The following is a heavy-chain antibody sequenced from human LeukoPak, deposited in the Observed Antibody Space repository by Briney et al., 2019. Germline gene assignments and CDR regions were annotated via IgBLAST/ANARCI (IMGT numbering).Heavy chain of an antibody. Sequence: ASVKVSCKASGYTFISYGISWVRQAPEQGFEWLGWITAYNGNTNYAQKVQGRVTMTTDTSTSTAYMEMRSLRSDDTAVYYCAREGYSGYGGYYYYGMDVWGKGTTVTVSS. CDR3: AREGYSGYGGYYYYGMDV. V-gene: IGHV1-18*04. D-gene: IGHD5-12*01. J-gene: IGHJ6*04. CDR2: ITAYNGNT. CDR1: GYTFISYG.